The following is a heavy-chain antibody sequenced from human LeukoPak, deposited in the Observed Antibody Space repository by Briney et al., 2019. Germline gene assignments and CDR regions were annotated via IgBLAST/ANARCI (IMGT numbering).Heavy chain of an antibody. V-gene: IGHV3-23*01. CDR3: AKAYTAMGVLDH. CDR2: ISGSGGNT. J-gene: IGHJ4*02. CDR1: GFPFSSYA. D-gene: IGHD5-18*01. Sequence: PGVSLRLSCAASGFPFSSYAMSWVRQAPGKGLEGSSGISGSGGNTFYADSVKGRFTISRDNSKNTLYLQMNSLRAEDTAVYYCAKAYTAMGVLDHWGQGTLVTVSS.